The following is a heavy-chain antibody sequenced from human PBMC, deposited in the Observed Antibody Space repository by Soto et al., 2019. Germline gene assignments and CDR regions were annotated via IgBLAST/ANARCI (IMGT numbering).Heavy chain of an antibody. J-gene: IGHJ4*02. Sequence: QITLKASGPTLVKPTQTLTLTCTFSGFSLSTSGVGVGWIRQPPGKALEWLALIYWDDDKRYSPSLKSRLTITKDTSKTQVVLTMTNLDPVDTATYYCAHSPPAPYCSGGSCYSRSYYYFDYWGQGTLVTVSS. D-gene: IGHD2-15*01. CDR3: AHSPPAPYCSGGSCYSRSYYYFDY. V-gene: IGHV2-5*02. CDR1: GFSLSTSGVG. CDR2: IYWDDDK.